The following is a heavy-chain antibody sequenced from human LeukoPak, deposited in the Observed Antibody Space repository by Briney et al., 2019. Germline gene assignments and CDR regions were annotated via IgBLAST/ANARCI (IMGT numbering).Heavy chain of an antibody. Sequence: GGSLRLSCAASGFTFSSYAMTWVRQAPGKGLEWVSTIGPNVGATYYADSVKGRFTISRDNSKNTLYLQMDSLRAEDTAVYYCACLPAAIPFDYWGQGTLVTVSS. CDR1: GFTFSSYA. D-gene: IGHD2-2*02. V-gene: IGHV3-23*01. J-gene: IGHJ4*02. CDR2: IGPNVGAT. CDR3: ACLPAAIPFDY.